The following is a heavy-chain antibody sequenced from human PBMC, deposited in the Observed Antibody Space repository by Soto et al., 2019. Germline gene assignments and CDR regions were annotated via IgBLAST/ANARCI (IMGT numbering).Heavy chain of an antibody. CDR2: VVPKIGSI. CDR1: GGTFSRYT. J-gene: IGHJ4*02. D-gene: IGHD6-19*01. V-gene: IGHV1-69*08. CDR3: AKDLQFSGWLSAQTFDY. Sequence: SVKVSCKAPGGTFSRYTINWVRQAPGQGLEWMGRVVPKIGSINFIRKFQGRLTLTADKSKSTLYLQMNSLRAEDTAVYYCAKDLQFSGWLSAQTFDYWGQGTQVTVSS.